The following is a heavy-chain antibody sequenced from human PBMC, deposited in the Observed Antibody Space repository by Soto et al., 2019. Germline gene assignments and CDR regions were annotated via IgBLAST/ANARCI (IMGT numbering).Heavy chain of an antibody. CDR1: GYTFTSYA. CDR3: ARDPLDYYGSGSYVFDY. D-gene: IGHD3-10*01. Sequence: ASVKVSCKASGYTFTSYAMHWVRQAPGQRLEWMGWINAGNGNTKYSQKFQGRVTITRDTSASTAYMELSSLRSEDTAVYYCARDPLDYYGSGSYVFDYWGQGTLVTVSS. V-gene: IGHV1-3*01. J-gene: IGHJ4*02. CDR2: INAGNGNT.